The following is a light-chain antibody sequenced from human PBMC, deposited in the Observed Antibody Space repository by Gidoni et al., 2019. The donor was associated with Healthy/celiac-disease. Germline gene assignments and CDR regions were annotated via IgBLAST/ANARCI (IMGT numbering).Light chain of an antibody. CDR1: QSLLHSNGYNY. J-gene: IGKJ1*01. Sequence: DIVMTQSPLSLPVTPGEPASISCRSSQSLLHSNGYNYLDWYLQKPGQSPQLLIYLGSNRASGVPDRFSGGGSGTDFTLKISRVEAGDVGVYYCMQALQTLWTFGQGTKVEIK. V-gene: IGKV2-28*01. CDR3: MQALQTLWT. CDR2: LGS.